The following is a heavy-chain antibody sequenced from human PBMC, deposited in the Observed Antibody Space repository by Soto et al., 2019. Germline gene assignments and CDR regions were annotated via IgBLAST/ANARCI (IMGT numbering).Heavy chain of an antibody. Sequence: ASVKVSCKASGYTFTSYGISWVRQAPGQGLEWMGWISAYNGNTNYAQKLQGRVTMTTDTSTSTAYMELRSLRSDATAVYYCARDFVLLWFGEPPYFDYWGQGTLVTVSS. CDR1: GYTFTSYG. V-gene: IGHV1-18*01. D-gene: IGHD3-10*01. J-gene: IGHJ4*02. CDR3: ARDFVLLWFGEPPYFDY. CDR2: ISAYNGNT.